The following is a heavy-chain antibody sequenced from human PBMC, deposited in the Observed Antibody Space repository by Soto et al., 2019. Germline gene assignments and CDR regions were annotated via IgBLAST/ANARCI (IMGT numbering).Heavy chain of an antibody. CDR2: INAGNGNT. V-gene: IGHV1-3*01. D-gene: IGHD1-26*01. Sequence: ASVKVSYKASGYTFTSYAMHWVRQAPGQRLEWMGWINAGNGNTKYSQKFQGRVTITRDTSASTAYMELSSVRSEDTAVYYCARDFTGSYLGLDYWGQGTLVTVSS. CDR3: ARDFTGSYLGLDY. J-gene: IGHJ4*02. CDR1: GYTFTSYA.